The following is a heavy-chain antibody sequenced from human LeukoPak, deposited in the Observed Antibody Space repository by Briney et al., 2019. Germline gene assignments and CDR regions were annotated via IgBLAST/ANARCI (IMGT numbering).Heavy chain of an antibody. D-gene: IGHD6-13*01. CDR3: ARGRYLTTGGGAAAGFLDY. J-gene: IGHJ4*02. CDR2: INHSGST. CDR1: GGSFSGYY. V-gene: IGHV4-34*01. Sequence: SETLSLTCGVSGGSFSGYYWNWIRQPPGKGLEWIGEINHSGSTNYNPSLKSRVTISVDTSQKQFSLRLSSVTAADTAVYYCARGRYLTTGGGAAAGFLDYWGQGTLVTVSS.